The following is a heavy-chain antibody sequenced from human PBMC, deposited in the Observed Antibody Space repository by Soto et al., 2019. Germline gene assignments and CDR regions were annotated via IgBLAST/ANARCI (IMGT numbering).Heavy chain of an antibody. CDR3: TTERIRGIVAAKERVDYYYYYGMDV. CDR2: IKSKTDGGTT. CDR1: GFTFSNAW. D-gene: IGHD5-12*01. J-gene: IGHJ6*02. V-gene: IGHV3-15*07. Sequence: GGSLRLSCAASGFTFSNAWMNWVRQAPGKGLEWVGRIKSKTDGGTTDYAAPVKGRFTISRDDSKNTLYLQMNSLKTEDTAVYYCTTERIRGIVAAKERVDYYYYYGMDVWGQGTTVTVSS.